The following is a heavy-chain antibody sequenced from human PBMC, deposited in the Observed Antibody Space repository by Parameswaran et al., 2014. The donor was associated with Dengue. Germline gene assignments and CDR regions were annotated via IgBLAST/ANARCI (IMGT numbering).Heavy chain of an antibody. CDR3: ARRGGSMGFDY. V-gene: IGHV3-74*01. D-gene: IGHD2/OR15-2a*01. CDR2: ISNDGSTT. J-gene: IGHJ4*02. Sequence: QPPGKGLVWVSRISNDGSTTNYADSVKGRFTISRDNAKNTVYLQMNSLSAEDTAVYYCARRGGSMGFDYWGQGTQVTVSS.